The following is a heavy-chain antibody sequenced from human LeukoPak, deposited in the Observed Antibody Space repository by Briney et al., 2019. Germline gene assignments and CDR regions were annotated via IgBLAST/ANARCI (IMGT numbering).Heavy chain of an antibody. CDR1: GFTFDDYG. CDR3: ARAPYGDNGYTAEVADY. V-gene: IGHV3-20*04. CDR2: INWNGGST. Sequence: PGGSLRLSCAASGFTFDDYGLSWVRQAPGKGLEWVSTINWNGGSTGYADSVKGRFTISRDNAKNSLYLQMNSLRAEDTALYYCARAPYGDNGYTAEVADYWGQGTLVTVSS. J-gene: IGHJ4*02. D-gene: IGHD3-16*01.